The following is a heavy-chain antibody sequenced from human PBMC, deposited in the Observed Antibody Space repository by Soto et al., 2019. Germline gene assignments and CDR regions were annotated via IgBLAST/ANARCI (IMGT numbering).Heavy chain of an antibody. J-gene: IGHJ4*02. Sequence: QVQLVQSGAEVKKPGSSVKVSCKASGGTFSSYAISWVRQAPGQGLEWMGGIIPIFGTANYSQKFQGRVTITADESTSTAYMELSSLSSEDTAVYYCARDDGGGSYVFDYWGQGTLVNVSS. V-gene: IGHV1-69*01. D-gene: IGHD1-26*01. CDR1: GGTFSSYA. CDR3: ARDDGGGSYVFDY. CDR2: IIPIFGTA.